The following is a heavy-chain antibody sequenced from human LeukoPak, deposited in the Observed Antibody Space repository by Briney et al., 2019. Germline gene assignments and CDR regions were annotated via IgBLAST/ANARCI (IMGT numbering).Heavy chain of an antibody. CDR3: VGEAVTTRRGFPFDY. Sequence: GGSLRLSCAASGFTFSNAWMSWVRQAPGKGLEWVGRIKSKTDGGTTDYAAPVKGRFTISRDDSKNTLYLQMNSLKTEDTAVYYCVGEAVTTRRGFPFDYWGQGTLVTVSS. CDR1: GFTFSNAW. J-gene: IGHJ4*02. V-gene: IGHV3-15*01. D-gene: IGHD4-17*01. CDR2: IKSKTDGGTT.